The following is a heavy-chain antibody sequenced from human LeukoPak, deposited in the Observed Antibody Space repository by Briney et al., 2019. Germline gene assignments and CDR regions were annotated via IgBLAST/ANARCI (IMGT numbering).Heavy chain of an antibody. CDR1: GFTFSSYS. V-gene: IGHV3-21*01. CDR3: ARGGITRNAFDI. J-gene: IGHJ3*02. D-gene: IGHD3-3*01. Sequence: PGGSLRLSCAASGFTFSSYSMNWVRQAPGKGLEWVSSISSSSSYIYYADSVKGRFTISRDNAKNSLYLQMNSLRAEDTAVYYCARGGITRNAFDIWGQGTMVTVSS. CDR2: ISSSSSYI.